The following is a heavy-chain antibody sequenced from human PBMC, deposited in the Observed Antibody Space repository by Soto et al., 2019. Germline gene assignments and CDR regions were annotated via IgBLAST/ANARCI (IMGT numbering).Heavy chain of an antibody. J-gene: IGHJ4*02. D-gene: IGHD5-18*01. V-gene: IGHV4-30-4*01. Sequence: PSESLSLTCTASGGSISIGDYYWSWIRQPPGKGLEWIGYIYYSGSTYYNPSLKSRVTISVDTSKDQFSLKLSSVTAADTAVYYCARDAGYSYGYLGYFDYWGQGTLVTVSS. CDR1: GGSISIGDYY. CDR2: IYYSGST. CDR3: ARDAGYSYGYLGYFDY.